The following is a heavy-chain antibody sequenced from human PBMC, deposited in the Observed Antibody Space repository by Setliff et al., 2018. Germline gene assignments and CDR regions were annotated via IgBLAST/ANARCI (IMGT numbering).Heavy chain of an antibody. V-gene: IGHV1-69*08. CDR3: ARVGSSSWLNPDVYYYYGMDV. J-gene: IGHJ6*02. CDR1: GGTFSIYT. D-gene: IGHD6-13*01. Sequence: ASVKVSCKASGGTFSIYTISWVRQAPGQGLEWMGRIIPIFGTANYAQKLQGRVTMTTDTSTSTAYMELRSLRSDDTAVYYCARVGSSSWLNPDVYYYYGMDVWGQGTTVTVSS. CDR2: IIPIFGTA.